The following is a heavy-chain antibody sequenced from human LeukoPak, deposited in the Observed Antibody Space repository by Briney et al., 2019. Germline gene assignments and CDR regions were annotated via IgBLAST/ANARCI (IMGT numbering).Heavy chain of an antibody. J-gene: IGHJ4*02. CDR3: VKVAGSTGYYPEY. V-gene: IGHV3-23*01. Sequence: PGGCLRLSCVASGFTFTSYAMSWVRQAPGTGLEWVAAISASAASTYYADSVKGRFAISRDSSKNTLSLQMNSLRAEDSAVYYCVKVAGSTGYYPEYWGQGALVTVSS. CDR2: ISASAAST. CDR1: GFTFTSYA. D-gene: IGHD3-9*01.